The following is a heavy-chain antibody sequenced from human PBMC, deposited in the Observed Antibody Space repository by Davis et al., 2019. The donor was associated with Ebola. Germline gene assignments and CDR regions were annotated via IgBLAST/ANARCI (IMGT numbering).Heavy chain of an antibody. CDR3: AREYTMVRGVYFDY. Sequence: GESLKISCAASGFTFSSYWMHWVRQAPGKGLVWVSRINSDGSSTSYADSVKGRFTISRDNAKNTLYLQMNSLRAEDTAVYYCAREYTMVRGVYFDYWGQGTLVTVSS. D-gene: IGHD3-10*01. J-gene: IGHJ4*02. CDR1: GFTFSSYW. CDR2: INSDGSST. V-gene: IGHV3-74*01.